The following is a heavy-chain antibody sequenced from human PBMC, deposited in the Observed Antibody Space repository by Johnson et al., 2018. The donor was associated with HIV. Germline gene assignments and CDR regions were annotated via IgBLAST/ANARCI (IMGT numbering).Heavy chain of an antibody. J-gene: IGHJ3*02. D-gene: IGHD6-13*01. Sequence: VQLEESGGGLVQPGGSLRLSCAASGFTFDTSWMHWVRQAPGKGLVWVSRINSDGSSTRYADSVKGRFTISRDNAKNTLYLQMNSLRAEDTAVYYCARERIGYSSSGDAFDIWGQGTMVTV. CDR2: INSDGSST. CDR1: GFTFDTSW. V-gene: IGHV3-74*01. CDR3: ARERIGYSSSGDAFDI.